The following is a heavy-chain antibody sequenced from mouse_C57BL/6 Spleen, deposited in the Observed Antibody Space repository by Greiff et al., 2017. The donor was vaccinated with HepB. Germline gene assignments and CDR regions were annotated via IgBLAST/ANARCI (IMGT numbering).Heavy chain of an antibody. Sequence: QLQQSGAELARPGASVKMSCKASGYTFTSCTMHWVKQRPGQGLEWIGYINPSSGYTKYNQKFKDKATLTADKSSSTAYMQLSSLTSEDSAVYYCASPLYYDYVLFAYWGQGTLVTVSA. D-gene: IGHD2-4*01. J-gene: IGHJ3*01. V-gene: IGHV1-4*01. CDR3: ASPLYYDYVLFAY. CDR1: GYTFTSCT. CDR2: INPSSGYT.